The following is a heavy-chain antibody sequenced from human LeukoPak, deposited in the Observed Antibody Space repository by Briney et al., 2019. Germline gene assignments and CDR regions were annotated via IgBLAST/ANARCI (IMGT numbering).Heavy chain of an antibody. CDR3: ARDLGIRFSGVYYYYYMDV. CDR1: GYTFTGYY. Sequence: ASVKVSCKASGYTFTGYYMHWVRQAPGQGLEWMGWINPNSGGTNYAQKFQGRVTMTRDTSITTAYMGLSRLTSDDTAVYYCARDLGIRFSGVYYYYYMDVWGKGTTVTVSS. CDR2: INPNSGGT. V-gene: IGHV1-2*02. D-gene: IGHD3-10*01. J-gene: IGHJ6*03.